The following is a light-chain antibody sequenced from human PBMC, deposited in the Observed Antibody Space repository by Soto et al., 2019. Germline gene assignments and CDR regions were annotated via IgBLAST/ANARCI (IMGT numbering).Light chain of an antibody. CDR2: TNN. J-gene: IGLJ3*02. CDR1: SSNIETNT. V-gene: IGLV1-44*01. Sequence: QPVLTQPPSASGTPGQRVTLSCSGSSSNIETNTVSWYQQLPGTAPKLLIYTNNQRPSGVPDRFSGSKSGTSASLAISGLQSEDEADYYCAAWDDSLNGWVFGGGTKLPVL. CDR3: AAWDDSLNGWV.